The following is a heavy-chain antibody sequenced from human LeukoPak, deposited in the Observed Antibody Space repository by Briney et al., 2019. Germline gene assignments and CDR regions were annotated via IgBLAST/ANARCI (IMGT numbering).Heavy chain of an antibody. Sequence: PSETLSLTCTVSSGSISSYYWSWIRQPPGKGLEWIGYIYYSGSTNYNPSLKSRVTISVDTSKNQFSLKLSSVTAADTAVYYCARSITIFGVVISGVAFDIWGQGTMVTVSS. CDR1: SGSISSYY. J-gene: IGHJ3*02. V-gene: IGHV4-59*08. CDR2: IYYSGST. D-gene: IGHD3-3*01. CDR3: ARSITIFGVVISGVAFDI.